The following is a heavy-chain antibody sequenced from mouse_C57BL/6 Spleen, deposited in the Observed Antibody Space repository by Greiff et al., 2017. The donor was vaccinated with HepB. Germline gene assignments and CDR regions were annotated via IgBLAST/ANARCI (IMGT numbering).Heavy chain of an antibody. CDR1: GFTFSSYA. D-gene: IGHD1-1*01. J-gene: IGHJ4*01. V-gene: IGHV5-9-1*02. CDR3: TREADYYGSSYYAMDY. CDR2: ISSGGDYI. Sequence: EVNLVESGEGLVKPGGSLKLSCAASGFTFSSYAMSWVRQTPEKRLEWVAYISSGGDYIYYADTVKGRFTISRDNARNTLYLQMSSLKSEDTAMYYCTREADYYGSSYYAMDYWGQGTSVTVSS.